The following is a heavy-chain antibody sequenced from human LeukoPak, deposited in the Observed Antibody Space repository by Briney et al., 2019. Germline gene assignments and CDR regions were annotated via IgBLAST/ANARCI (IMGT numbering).Heavy chain of an antibody. D-gene: IGHD4-11*01. CDR3: ANEYSKGDI. J-gene: IGHJ3*02. CDR1: GFTFSSYS. Sequence: PGGSLXLSCAASGFTFSSYSMSWVRQAPGKGLEWVSAISGSGGNTYYADSVKGRFTISRDNSKNTLYLQMNSLRAEDAAVYYCANEYSKGDIWGQGTMVTVSS. V-gene: IGHV3-23*01. CDR2: ISGSGGNT.